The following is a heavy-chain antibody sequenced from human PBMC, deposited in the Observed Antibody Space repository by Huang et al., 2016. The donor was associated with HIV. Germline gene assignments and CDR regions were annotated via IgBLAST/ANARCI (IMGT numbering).Heavy chain of an antibody. J-gene: IGHJ4*02. V-gene: IGHV3-74*01. Sequence: EVQLVESGGGLVQPGGSLRLSCAASGFSISSYWMHWVRQAPGKGLGWVSRINSDGRSTSYADPVEGRFTIARDNANNTLYLQMNSLRAEDTAVYYCSRDPRIQSWLNFFDYWGQGTLVSVSS. D-gene: IGHD3-22*01. CDR3: SRDPRIQSWLNFFDY. CDR1: GFSISSYW. CDR2: INSDGRST.